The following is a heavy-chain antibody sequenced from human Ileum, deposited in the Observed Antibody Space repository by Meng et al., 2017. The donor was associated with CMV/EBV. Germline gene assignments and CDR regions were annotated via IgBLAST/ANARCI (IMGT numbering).Heavy chain of an antibody. Sequence: QVNLQASGPGLVQPSETLSLLCTVSGDSMNDYFWTWIRQPAGKGLEWIGRIYSNGATNYNPSLQSRVTMSIDTSKNQFSLKVTSVTAADTAVYYCARWGSGMSPTADWFDPWGQGILVTVSS. CDR1: GDSMNDYF. D-gene: IGHD2-15*01. CDR3: ARWGSGMSPTADWFDP. J-gene: IGHJ5*02. CDR2: IYSNGAT. V-gene: IGHV4-4*07.